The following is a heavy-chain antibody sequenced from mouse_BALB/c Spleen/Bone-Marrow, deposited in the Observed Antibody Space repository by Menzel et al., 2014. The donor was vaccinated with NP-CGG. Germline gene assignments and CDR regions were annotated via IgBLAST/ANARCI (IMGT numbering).Heavy chain of an antibody. V-gene: IGHV7-3*02. CDR1: GFTFTDYY. Sequence: EVMLVESGGGLVQPGGSLRLSCTTSGFTFTDYYMSWVRQPPGKAPEWLAFIRSKAYGYTTEYSASVRGRFTISRDNSQSILYLQMDTLRAEDSATYYCARFPMDYWGQGTSVTVSS. J-gene: IGHJ4*01. CDR2: IRSKAYGYTT. CDR3: ARFPMDY.